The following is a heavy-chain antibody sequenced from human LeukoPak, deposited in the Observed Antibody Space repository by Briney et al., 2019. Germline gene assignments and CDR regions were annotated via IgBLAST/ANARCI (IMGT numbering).Heavy chain of an antibody. D-gene: IGHD2-2*01. Sequence: ASVKVSCKVSGYTFTDYYMHWVQQAPGKGLEWMGLVDPEDGETIYAEKFQGRVTITADTSTDTAYMELSSLRSEDTAVYYCATTPLYCSSTSCPGGYWGQGTLVTVPS. V-gene: IGHV1-69-2*01. CDR2: VDPEDGET. CDR3: ATTPLYCSSTSCPGGY. J-gene: IGHJ4*02. CDR1: GYTFTDYY.